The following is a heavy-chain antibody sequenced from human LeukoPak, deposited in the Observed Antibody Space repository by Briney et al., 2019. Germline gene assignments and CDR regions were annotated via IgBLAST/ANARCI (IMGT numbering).Heavy chain of an antibody. CDR1: GGSFSGYY. J-gene: IGHJ4*02. V-gene: IGHV4-34*01. Sequence: PSVTLSLTCAVYGGSFSGYYWSWIRQPPGKGPEWIGEINHSGSTNYNPSLKSRVTISVDTSKNQFSLKLSSVTAADTAVYYCARGRDQNDYWGQGTLVTVSS. CDR2: INHSGST. D-gene: IGHD2-2*01. CDR3: ARGRDQNDY.